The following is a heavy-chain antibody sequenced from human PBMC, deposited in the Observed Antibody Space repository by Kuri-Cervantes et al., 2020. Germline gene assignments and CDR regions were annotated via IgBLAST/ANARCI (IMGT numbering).Heavy chain of an antibody. Sequence: GESLKISCAASGFTFSSYEMNWVRQAPGKGLEWVSYISSSGSTIYYADSVKGRFTISRDNAKNSLYLQMNSLRAEDTAVYYCARNTVVIGGGDFDYWGQGTRVTVSS. V-gene: IGHV3-48*03. CDR1: GFTFSSYE. CDR2: ISSSGSTI. CDR3: ARNTVVIGGGDFDY. J-gene: IGHJ4*02. D-gene: IGHD4-23*01.